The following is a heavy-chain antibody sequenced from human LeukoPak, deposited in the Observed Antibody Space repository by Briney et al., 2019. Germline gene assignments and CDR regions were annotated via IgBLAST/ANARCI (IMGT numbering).Heavy chain of an antibody. CDR2: TSSTSSYI. V-gene: IGHV3-21*01. J-gene: IGHJ3*01. Sequence: GRSLRLSCAASGFTFSSYTMHWVRQAPGKGLEWFSSTSSTSSYINYADSVKGRFTISRDNAKNSLYLQMNSLRVEDTAVYYCARKLYSSSPTDAFDLWGQGTIVTVSS. CDR3: ARKLYSSSPTDAFDL. CDR1: GFTFSSYT. D-gene: IGHD6-6*01.